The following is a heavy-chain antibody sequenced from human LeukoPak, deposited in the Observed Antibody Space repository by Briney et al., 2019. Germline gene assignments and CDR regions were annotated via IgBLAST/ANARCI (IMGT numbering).Heavy chain of an antibody. J-gene: IGHJ4*02. Sequence: SETLSLTCTVSSGSIRTSYCSWIRQPPGKGLEWVGYIYYSGSTNYNPSLKSRVTISVDTSRNQFSLKLSSVTAADTAVYYCARAPNPDFFDDWGQGTLVTVSS. CDR2: IYYSGST. D-gene: IGHD2-8*01. CDR1: SGSIRTSY. CDR3: ARAPNPDFFDD. V-gene: IGHV4-59*01.